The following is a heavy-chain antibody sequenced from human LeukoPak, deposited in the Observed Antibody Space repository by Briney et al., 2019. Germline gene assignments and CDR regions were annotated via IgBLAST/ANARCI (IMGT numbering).Heavy chain of an antibody. J-gene: IGHJ4*02. V-gene: IGHV4-61*02. CDR1: GGSISSGGYY. CDR3: ARALVPGSTDY. Sequence: SETLSLTCTVSGGSISSGGYYWSWIRQHPGKGLEWIGRIYTSGSTNYNPSLKSRVTISVDTSKNQFSLKLSSATAADTAVYYCARALVPGSTDYWGQGTLVTVSS. CDR2: IYTSGST.